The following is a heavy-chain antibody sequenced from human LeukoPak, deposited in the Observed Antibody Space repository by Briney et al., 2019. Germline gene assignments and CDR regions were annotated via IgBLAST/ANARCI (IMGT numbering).Heavy chain of an antibody. CDR2: ISAYNGNT. CDR3: ASLGGSYLRSAFDI. Sequence: ASVKVSCKASGYTFTSYGISWVRQAPGQGLEWMGWISAYNGNTNYAQKLQGRVTMTTDTSTSTAYMELRSLRSDDTAVYYCASLGGSYLRSAFDIWGQGTMVTVSS. D-gene: IGHD1-26*01. J-gene: IGHJ3*02. V-gene: IGHV1-18*01. CDR1: GYTFTSYG.